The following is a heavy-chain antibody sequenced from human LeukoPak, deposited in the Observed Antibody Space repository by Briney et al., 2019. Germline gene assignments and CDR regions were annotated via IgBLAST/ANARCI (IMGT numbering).Heavy chain of an antibody. D-gene: IGHD3-10*01. J-gene: IGHJ4*02. CDR3: ARVPKVRPTGDFDY. Sequence: GASVKVSCKASGYTFTGYYMHWVRQAPGQGPEWMGWINPNSGATNYAQKFQGRVTVTRDMSINTAYMELSRLRIDDTAVYYCARVPKVRPTGDFDYWGQGTLVTVSS. V-gene: IGHV1-2*02. CDR1: GYTFTGYY. CDR2: INPNSGAT.